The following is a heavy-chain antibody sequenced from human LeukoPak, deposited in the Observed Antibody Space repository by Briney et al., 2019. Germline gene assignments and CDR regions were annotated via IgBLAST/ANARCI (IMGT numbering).Heavy chain of an antibody. CDR1: GFTFSSFG. J-gene: IGHJ3*02. D-gene: IGHD3-22*01. CDR2: IWYDGSNK. V-gene: IGHV3-33*01. CDR3: ARANYYDSSGYFGDVSDI. Sequence: GGSLRLSCEASGFTFSSFGMHWVRQAPGKGLEWVAVIWYDGSNKYYADSVKGRFTLSRDNSKNTLYLQMNSLRAEDTAVYYCARANYYDSSGYFGDVSDIWGQGTMVTVSS.